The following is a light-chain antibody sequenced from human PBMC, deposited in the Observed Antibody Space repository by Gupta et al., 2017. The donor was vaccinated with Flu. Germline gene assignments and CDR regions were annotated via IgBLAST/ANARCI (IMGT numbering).Light chain of an antibody. CDR1: SLRNFY. Sequence: SSELTQHPAVSVALGQTVRITCQGDSLRNFYASWYQQKPGQAPVLVIYAKNIRPSGIPDRFSGSSSGNTASLTITGAQAEDEADYYCNSRDSTDNHQAVFGGGTKLTVL. CDR2: AKN. V-gene: IGLV3-19*01. J-gene: IGLJ2*01. CDR3: NSRDSTDNHQAV.